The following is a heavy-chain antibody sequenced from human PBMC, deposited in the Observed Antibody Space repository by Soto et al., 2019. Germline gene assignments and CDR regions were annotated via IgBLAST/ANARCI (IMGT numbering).Heavy chain of an antibody. D-gene: IGHD3-22*01. CDR1: GGSISSGGYS. Sequence: ASETLSLTCAVSGGSISSGGYSWSWIRQPPGKGLEWIGYMYHSGSTYYNPSLKSRVTISIDRSKNQFSLKLSSVTAADTAVYYCARGLIYDSSGYYFDYWGQGTLVTVSS. CDR2: MYHSGST. J-gene: IGHJ4*02. CDR3: ARGLIYDSSGYYFDY. V-gene: IGHV4-30-2*01.